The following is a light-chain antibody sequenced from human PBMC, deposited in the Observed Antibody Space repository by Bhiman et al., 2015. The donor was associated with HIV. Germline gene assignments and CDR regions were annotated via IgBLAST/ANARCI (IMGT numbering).Light chain of an antibody. J-gene: IGLJ1*01. CDR3: CSYATSSTSLYV. Sequence: QSALTQPASVSGSPGQSITISCTGSISDVGGYNFVSWYQQHPGKAPKLVIYDVDNRPSGISNRFSGSKSGSTASLTISGLQAEDEADYYCCSYATSSTSLYVFGTGAKVTVL. CDR1: ISDVGGYNF. V-gene: IGLV2-14*03. CDR2: DVD.